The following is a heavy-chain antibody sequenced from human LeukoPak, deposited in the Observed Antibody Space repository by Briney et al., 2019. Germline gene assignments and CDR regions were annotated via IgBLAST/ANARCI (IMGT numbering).Heavy chain of an antibody. CDR2: IYYSGST. Sequence: PSETLSLTCTVSGGFISSYYWSWIRQPPGKGLEWIGYIYYSGSTNYNPSLNSRVTISVATSKNQFSLKLSSVTAADTAVYYCARGGISDSSGYLDRFFDYWGQGTLDTVSS. CDR1: GGFISSYY. D-gene: IGHD3-22*01. J-gene: IGHJ4*02. CDR3: ARGGISDSSGYLDRFFDY. V-gene: IGHV4-59*12.